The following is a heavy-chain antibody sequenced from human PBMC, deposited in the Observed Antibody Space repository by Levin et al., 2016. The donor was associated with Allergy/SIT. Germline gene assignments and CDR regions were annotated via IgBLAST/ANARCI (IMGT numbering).Heavy chain of an antibody. Sequence: SETLSLTCAVSGGSISSSNWWSWVRQPPGKGLEWIGEIYHSGSTNYNPSLKSRVTISVDKSKNQFSLKLSSVTAADTAVYYCARDHHGSGSYWGSSRWFDPWGQGTLVTVSS. CDR3: ARDHHGSGSYWGSSRWFDP. D-gene: IGHD3-10*01. J-gene: IGHJ5*02. V-gene: IGHV4-4*02. CDR1: GGSISSSNW. CDR2: IYHSGST.